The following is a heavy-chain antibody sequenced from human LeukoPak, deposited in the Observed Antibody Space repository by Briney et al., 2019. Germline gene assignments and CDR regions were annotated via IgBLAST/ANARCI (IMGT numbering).Heavy chain of an antibody. CDR3: ARGGARYDDDSSGYYFDH. D-gene: IGHD3-22*01. V-gene: IGHV3-66*01. CDR2: IYSGRST. J-gene: IGHJ4*02. Sequence: GGSLRLSCAASGFTVSSNYMSWVRQAPGKGLEWVSVIYSGRSTYYADSVKGRFTITRDNSKNTLYLQMNSLRAEDTAVYYCARGGARYDDDSSGYYFDHWAQGTLVTVSS. CDR1: GFTVSSNY.